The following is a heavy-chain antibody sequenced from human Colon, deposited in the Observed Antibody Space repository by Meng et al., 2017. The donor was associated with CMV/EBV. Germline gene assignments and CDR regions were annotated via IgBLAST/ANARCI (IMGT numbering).Heavy chain of an antibody. CDR2: VSGSGGST. J-gene: IGHJ5*02. CDR3: ARGTSAAGTTGWFDP. V-gene: IGHV3-23*01. CDR1: GFTFSDYA. D-gene: IGHD6-13*01. Sequence: GESLKISCAASGFTFSDYAMSWVRQAPGKGLEWVSAVSGSGGSTYHANSVKGRLTISRDNSKNTVYLQMNSLRAEDTAVYYCARGTSAAGTTGWFDPWGQGTLVTVSS.